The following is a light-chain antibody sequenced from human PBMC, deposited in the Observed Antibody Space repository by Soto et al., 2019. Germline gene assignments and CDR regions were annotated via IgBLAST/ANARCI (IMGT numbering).Light chain of an antibody. CDR3: QHTYSTLSLT. CDR1: ESIARH. CDR2: AAS. J-gene: IGKJ5*01. V-gene: IGKV1-39*01. Sequence: DIQMTQSPSSLSASVGDRVTITCRASESIARHLNWYQQKPGKAPKLLIYAASSLQNGVQSRLRGGGSGTDFTLTINTLQPEDVATYDCQHTYSTLSLTCGQRTRLEIK.